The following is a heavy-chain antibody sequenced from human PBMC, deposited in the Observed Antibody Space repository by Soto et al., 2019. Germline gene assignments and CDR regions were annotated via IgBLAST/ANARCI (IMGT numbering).Heavy chain of an antibody. D-gene: IGHD3-3*01. J-gene: IGHJ6*03. Sequence: GGSLRLSCAASGFTFSDYYMSWIRQAPGKGLEWVSYISSSGSTIYYADSVKGRFTISRDNAKNSLYLQMNSLRAEDTAVYYCAREVIRFFCYMDVWGKGTTVTVSS. V-gene: IGHV3-11*01. CDR3: AREVIRFFCYMDV. CDR2: ISSSGSTI. CDR1: GFTFSDYY.